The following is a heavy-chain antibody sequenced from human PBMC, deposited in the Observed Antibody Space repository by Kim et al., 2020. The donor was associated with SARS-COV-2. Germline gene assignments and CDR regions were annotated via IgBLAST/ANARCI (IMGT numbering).Heavy chain of an antibody. CDR2: ISYDGSNK. Sequence: GGSLRLSCAASGFTFSSYGMHWVRQAPGKGLEWVAVISYDGSNKYYADSVKGRFTISRDNSKNTLYLQMNSLRAEDTAVYYCAKDEAYYDFWSGYFPGDTYYYYYGMDVWGQGTTVTVSS. V-gene: IGHV3-30*18. CDR1: GFTFSSYG. CDR3: AKDEAYYDFWSGYFPGDTYYYYYGMDV. J-gene: IGHJ6*02. D-gene: IGHD3-3*01.